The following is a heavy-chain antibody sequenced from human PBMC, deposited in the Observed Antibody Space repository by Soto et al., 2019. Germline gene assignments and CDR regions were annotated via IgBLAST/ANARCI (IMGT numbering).Heavy chain of an antibody. J-gene: IGHJ4*02. V-gene: IGHV3-7*03. CDR3: ARDGLYSSGSFDY. D-gene: IGHD6-19*01. CDR1: GFTFSSYW. CDR2: IKQDGSAK. Sequence: GGSLRLSCAASGFTFSSYWMSWVRQAPGKGLEWVANIKQDGSAKYYVDSVKGRFTISRDNAKNSLYLQMNSLRAEDTAVSYCARDGLYSSGSFDYWGQGTLVTVSS.